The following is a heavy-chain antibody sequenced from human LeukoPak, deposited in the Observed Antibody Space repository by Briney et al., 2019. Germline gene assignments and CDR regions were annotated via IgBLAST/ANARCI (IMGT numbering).Heavy chain of an antibody. Sequence: GASVKVSCKASGYSFTSYGISWVRQAPGQGLEWMGWVSAYNGNTNYAQNFQGRVTMTTGTSTSTAYMELRSLRSDDTAVYYCARGHKNKLYYDFWSGYERALNWFDPWGQGTLVTVSS. CDR2: VSAYNGNT. CDR1: GYSFTSYG. V-gene: IGHV1-18*01. CDR3: ARGHKNKLYYDFWSGYERALNWFDP. J-gene: IGHJ5*02. D-gene: IGHD3-3*01.